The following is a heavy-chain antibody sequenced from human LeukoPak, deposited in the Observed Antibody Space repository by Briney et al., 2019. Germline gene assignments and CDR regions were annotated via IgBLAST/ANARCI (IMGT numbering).Heavy chain of an antibody. Sequence: GGSLRLSCAASGFTFRTHWMSWFRQAPGKGLEWVANIKQDGSEKYLVDSVKGRFTISRDNAKNSLGLQMSSLRVEDTAVYYCARGLEWPGKPTLVSDYWGQGTLVTVSS. V-gene: IGHV3-7*03. CDR3: ARGLEWPGKPTLVSDY. CDR1: GFTFRTHW. D-gene: IGHD3-3*01. J-gene: IGHJ4*02. CDR2: IKQDGSEK.